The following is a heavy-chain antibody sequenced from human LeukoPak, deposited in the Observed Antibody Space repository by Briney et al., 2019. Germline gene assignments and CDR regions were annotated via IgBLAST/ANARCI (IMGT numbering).Heavy chain of an antibody. D-gene: IGHD3-10*01. V-gene: IGHV1-18*01. CDR1: GYTFTSYG. Sequence: PWASVKVSCTASGYTFTSYGISWVRQAPGQGLEWMGWISAYNGNTNYAQKLQGRVTMTTDTSTSTAYMELRSLRSDDTAVYYCARSMVRGASPFDPWGQGTLVIVSS. CDR2: ISAYNGNT. J-gene: IGHJ5*02. CDR3: ARSMVRGASPFDP.